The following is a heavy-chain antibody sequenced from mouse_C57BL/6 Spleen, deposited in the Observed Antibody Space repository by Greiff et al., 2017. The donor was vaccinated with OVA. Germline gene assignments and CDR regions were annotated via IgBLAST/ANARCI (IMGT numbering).Heavy chain of an antibody. J-gene: IGHJ1*03. Sequence: EVNVVESGGGLVKPGGSLKLSCAASGFTFSSYAMSWVRQTPEKRLEWVATISDGGSYTYYPDNVKGRFTISRDNAKNNLYLQMSHLKSEDTAMYYCASDYYGSSYGYFDVWGTGTTVTVSS. CDR1: GFTFSSYA. CDR2: ISDGGSYT. V-gene: IGHV5-4*03. CDR3: ASDYYGSSYGYFDV. D-gene: IGHD1-1*01.